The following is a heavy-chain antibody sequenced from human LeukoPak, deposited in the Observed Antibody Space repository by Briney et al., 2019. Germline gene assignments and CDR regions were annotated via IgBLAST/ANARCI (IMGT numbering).Heavy chain of an antibody. CDR2: IVGSSST. D-gene: IGHD3-10*01. J-gene: IGHJ4*02. V-gene: IGHV3-21*01. CDR1: GFTFSNFA. Sequence: GGSLRLSCAASGFTFSNFAMTWVRQAPGKGLEWVSSIVGSSSTYYADSLKGRFTISRDNAKNSLYLQMNSLRAEDTAVYYCARGGDSLHYWGQGTLVTVSP. CDR3: ARGGDSLHY.